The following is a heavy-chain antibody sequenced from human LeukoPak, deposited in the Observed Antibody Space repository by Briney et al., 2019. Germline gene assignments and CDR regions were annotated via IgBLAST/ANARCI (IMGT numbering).Heavy chain of an antibody. CDR3: ATPGGLSGSFHDAFDI. CDR2: INPSGGST. D-gene: IGHD1-26*01. V-gene: IGHV1-46*01. Sequence: GASVKVSCKASGYTFTSYYMHWVRQAPGQGLEWMGIINPSGGSTSYAQKFQGRVTMTRDTSTSTVYMELSSLRSEDTAVYYCATPGGLSGSFHDAFDIWGQGTMVTVSS. J-gene: IGHJ3*02. CDR1: GYTFTSYY.